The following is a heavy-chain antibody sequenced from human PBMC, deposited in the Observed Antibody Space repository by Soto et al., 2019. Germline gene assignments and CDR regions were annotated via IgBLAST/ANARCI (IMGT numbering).Heavy chain of an antibody. D-gene: IGHD6-13*01. CDR1: GGSISSSNW. CDR3: ARLPDLAAAGGDAFDI. J-gene: IGHJ3*02. V-gene: IGHV4-4*02. CDR2: IYHSGST. Sequence: SETLSLTCAVSGGSISSSNWWSWVRQPPGKGLEWIGEIYHSGSTNYNPSLKSRVTISVDKSKNQFSLKLSSMTAADTAVYYCARLPDLAAAGGDAFDIWGQGTMVTVSS.